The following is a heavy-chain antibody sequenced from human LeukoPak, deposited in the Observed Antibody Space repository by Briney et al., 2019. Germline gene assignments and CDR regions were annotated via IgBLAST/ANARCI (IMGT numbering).Heavy chain of an antibody. V-gene: IGHV3-66*01. D-gene: IGHD6-13*01. CDR2: IYSGGST. CDR1: GFTVSSNY. CDR3: AGAGYSSSWSGVYYFGY. J-gene: IGHJ4*02. Sequence: GGSLRLSCAASGFTVSSNYMSWVRQAPGKGLECLSVIYSGGSTYYADSVKGRFTISRDTSKNTLYLQMNSLRAEDTAVYYCAGAGYSSSWSGVYYFGYWGQGTLVTVSS.